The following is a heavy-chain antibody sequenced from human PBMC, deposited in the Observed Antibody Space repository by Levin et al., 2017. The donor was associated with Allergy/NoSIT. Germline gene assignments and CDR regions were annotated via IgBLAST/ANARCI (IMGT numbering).Heavy chain of an antibody. CDR2: IYYSGST. D-gene: IGHD4-17*01. Sequence: SSETLSLTCTVSGGSISSSSYYWGWIRQPPGKGLEWIGSIYYSGSTYYNPSLKSRVTISVDTSKNQFSLKLSSVTAADTAVYYCARLRIHDYGDYGTWYFDYWGQGTLVTVSS. CDR1: GGSISSSSYY. CDR3: ARLRIHDYGDYGTWYFDY. V-gene: IGHV4-39*01. J-gene: IGHJ4*02.